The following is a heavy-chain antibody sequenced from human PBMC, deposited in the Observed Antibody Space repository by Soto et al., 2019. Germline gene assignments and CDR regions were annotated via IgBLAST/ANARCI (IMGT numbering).Heavy chain of an antibody. CDR2: IIPIFGTA. Sequence: ASVKVSCKASGGTFSSYAISWVRQAPGQGLEWMGGIIPIFGTANYAQKFQGRVTITADESTSTAYMELSSLRSEDTAVYYCARGTPSSGWFDYWGQGTLVTVSS. CDR3: ARGTPSSGWFDY. V-gene: IGHV1-69*13. J-gene: IGHJ4*02. CDR1: GGTFSSYA. D-gene: IGHD6-19*01.